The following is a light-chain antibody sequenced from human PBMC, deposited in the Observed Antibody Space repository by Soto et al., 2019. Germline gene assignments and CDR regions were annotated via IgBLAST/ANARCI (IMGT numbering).Light chain of an antibody. CDR1: QTVGPNF. CDR2: DAS. V-gene: IGKV3D-20*02. CDR3: QQRSYPIT. Sequence: EIVLTQCPGTLSLSPGETATLSCRASQTVGPNFLAWYQQKPGQAPRLLIYDASHRATGIPVRFSGSGSESDFTLTISSLEPEDFAVDYCQQRSYPITFGPGTRLEI. J-gene: IGKJ5*01.